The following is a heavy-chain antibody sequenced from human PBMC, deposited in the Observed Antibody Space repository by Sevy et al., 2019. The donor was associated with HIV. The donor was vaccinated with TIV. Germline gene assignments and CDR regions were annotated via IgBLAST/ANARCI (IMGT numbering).Heavy chain of an antibody. CDR1: GYTFTSYG. CDR2: ISAYNGNT. J-gene: IGHJ6*02. Sequence: ASVKVSCKASGYTFTSYGISWVRQARGQGLEWMGWISAYNGNTNYAQKLQGRVTMTTDTSTSTAYMELRSLRSDDTAVYYCARDSSSSYYYYGMDVWGQGTTVTVSS. D-gene: IGHD6-6*01. CDR3: ARDSSSSYYYYGMDV. V-gene: IGHV1-18*01.